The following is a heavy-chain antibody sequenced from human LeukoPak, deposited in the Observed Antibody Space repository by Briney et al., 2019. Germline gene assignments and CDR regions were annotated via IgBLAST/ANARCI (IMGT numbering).Heavy chain of an antibody. D-gene: IGHD3-10*01. Sequence: SETLSLTCTVSGVSISSSNSYWGWIRQPPGKGLEWIGYIYYSGSTNYNPSLKSRLTISVDSSKNQFSLRLSSVTAADTAVYYCARENYYGSGSSYTWVPEIWGQGTLVTVSS. V-gene: IGHV4-61*05. CDR3: ARENYYGSGSSYTWVPEI. CDR1: GVSISSSNSY. J-gene: IGHJ4*02. CDR2: IYYSGST.